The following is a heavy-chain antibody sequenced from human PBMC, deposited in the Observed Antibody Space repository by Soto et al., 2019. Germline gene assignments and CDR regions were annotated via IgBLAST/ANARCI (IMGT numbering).Heavy chain of an antibody. Sequence: GGSLRLSCAASGFTFSSYSMNWVRQAPGKGLEWVSYISSSSSTIYYADSVKGRFTISRDNAKNSLYLQMNSLRDEDTAVYYCARDLGYSSRWHYGMDVWGRGTTVTVSS. J-gene: IGHJ6*02. V-gene: IGHV3-48*02. CDR1: GFTFSSYS. CDR3: ARDLGYSSRWHYGMDV. CDR2: ISSSSSTI. D-gene: IGHD6-13*01.